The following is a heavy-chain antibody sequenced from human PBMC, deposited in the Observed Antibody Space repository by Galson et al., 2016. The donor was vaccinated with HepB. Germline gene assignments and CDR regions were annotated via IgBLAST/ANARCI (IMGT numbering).Heavy chain of an antibody. CDR3: ATPMTYYNMGV. J-gene: IGHJ6*02. CDR2: ISNSGGTT. Sequence: SLRLSCAASGFTFNTYAMSWVRQAPGKGLEWVSVISNSGGTTYYADAVKGRFNISRDNSKNTVSLQMNSLRVEDTAVYYCATPMTYYNMGVWGQGTTVTVSS. CDR1: GFTFNTYA. V-gene: IGHV3-23*01.